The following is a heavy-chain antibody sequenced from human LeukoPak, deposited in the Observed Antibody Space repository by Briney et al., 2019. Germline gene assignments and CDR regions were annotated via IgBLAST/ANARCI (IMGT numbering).Heavy chain of an antibody. CDR1: GFTFSNYA. CDR3: AKDGGRAAAGTVDS. V-gene: IGHV3-30*18. CDR2: VSSDGNSR. J-gene: IGHJ4*02. D-gene: IGHD6-13*01. Sequence: GGSLRLSCAASGFTFSNYAMHWVRQAPGKGLEWVAVVSSDGNSRYYADSMKGRFTISRDNSKNTLYLQINSLRADDTAVFYCAKDGGRAAAGTVDSWGQGALVTVSS.